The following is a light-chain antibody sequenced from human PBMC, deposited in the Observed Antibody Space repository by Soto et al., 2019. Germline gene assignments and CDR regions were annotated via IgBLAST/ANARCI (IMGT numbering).Light chain of an antibody. Sequence: DIQMTQSPSSLSASVGDRVTITCRASQSISTYLNWYQQKPGKAPKLLIYAKSTLQSGVPSRFSGSGSGTDFTLTISSLQPEDFATYYCQQSYNTPYTFGQGTKLEIK. J-gene: IGKJ2*01. CDR1: QSISTY. CDR2: AKS. V-gene: IGKV1-39*01. CDR3: QQSYNTPYT.